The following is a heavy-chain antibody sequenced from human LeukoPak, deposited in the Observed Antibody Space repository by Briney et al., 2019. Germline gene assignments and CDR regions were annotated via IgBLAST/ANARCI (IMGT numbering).Heavy chain of an antibody. J-gene: IGHJ3*02. CDR1: GYTFTGYY. CDR2: INPNSGGT. CDR3: ARVARSSGSYGAAFDI. D-gene: IGHD1-26*01. Sequence: GASVKVSCKASGYTFTGYYMHWVRQAPGQGLEWMGRINPNSGGTNYAQKFQGRVTMTRDTSIGTAYMELSRLRSDDTAVYYCARVARSSGSYGAAFDIWGQGTMVTVSS. V-gene: IGHV1-2*06.